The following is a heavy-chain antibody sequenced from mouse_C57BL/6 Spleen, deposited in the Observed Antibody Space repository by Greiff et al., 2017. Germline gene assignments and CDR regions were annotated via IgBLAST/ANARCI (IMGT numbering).Heavy chain of an antibody. Sequence: EVHLVESGGGLVKPGGSLKLSCAASGFTFSDYGMHWVRQAPEKGLEWVAYISSGSSTIYYADTVKGRFTISRDNAKNTLFLQMTSLRSEATAMYYCAREGGNGAMDYWGQGTSVTVSS. CDR1: GFTFSDYG. CDR3: AREGGNGAMDY. J-gene: IGHJ4*01. V-gene: IGHV5-17*01. CDR2: ISSGSSTI. D-gene: IGHD1-1*02.